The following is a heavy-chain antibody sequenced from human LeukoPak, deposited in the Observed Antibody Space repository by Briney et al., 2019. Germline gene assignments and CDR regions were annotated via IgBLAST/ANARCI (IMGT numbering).Heavy chain of an antibody. D-gene: IGHD2-8*01. CDR1: GFTFSSYV. Sequence: GGSLRLSCAASGFTFSSYVMSWVRQAAGKGLEWVTGHNWNGHRTGYADSVKGRFTISRDNAKNSLYLQMNSLRDEDTALYYCARGGYCSNGVCSDYYMDVWGKGTTVTVSS. CDR2: HNWNGHRT. CDR3: ARGGYCSNGVCSDYYMDV. J-gene: IGHJ6*03. V-gene: IGHV3-20*04.